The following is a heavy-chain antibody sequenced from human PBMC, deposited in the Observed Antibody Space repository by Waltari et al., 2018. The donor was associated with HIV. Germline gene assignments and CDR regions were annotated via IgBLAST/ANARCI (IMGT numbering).Heavy chain of an antibody. Sequence: EVRLVQSGGGLVTPGESMTLSCNASGFNFTLLSMTWVRLAPGKGLEGVSSISRGSSYSYYSDAVKGRFTVSRDNAKNSLLLQLNTLTAEDTALYYCVRDRTSLTTGDFESWGQGAPVTVSS. V-gene: IGHV3-21*02. D-gene: IGHD1-1*01. CDR1: GFNFTLLS. CDR3: VRDRTSLTTGDFES. J-gene: IGHJ4*02. CDR2: ISRGSSYS.